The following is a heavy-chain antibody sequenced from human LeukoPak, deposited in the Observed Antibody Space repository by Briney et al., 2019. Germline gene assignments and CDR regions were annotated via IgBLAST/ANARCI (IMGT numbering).Heavy chain of an antibody. CDR3: ARHSRTWYDFDY. J-gene: IGHJ4*02. Sequence: SETLSLTCTVSRGSIRTYYWSWIRQSPGKGLEWIGYIYDSGTTKYNPSLKGRITISVDTSNNQFSLKLSSVTAADTAVYYCARHSRTWYDFDYWGQGLLVTVSS. D-gene: IGHD6-13*01. CDR2: IYDSGTT. CDR1: RGSIRTYY. V-gene: IGHV4-59*08.